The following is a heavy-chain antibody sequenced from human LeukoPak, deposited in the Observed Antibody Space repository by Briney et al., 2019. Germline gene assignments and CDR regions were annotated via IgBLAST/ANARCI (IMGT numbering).Heavy chain of an antibody. CDR3: ARGGFGYNPLDY. J-gene: IGHJ4*02. CDR1: GYTFTSYD. Sequence: ASVKVSCKASGYTFTSYDINWVRQATGQGLEWMGWMNPNSGNTGYVQKFQGRVTMTRNTSISTAYMELSSLRSEDTAVYYCARGGFGYNPLDYWGQGTLVTVSS. D-gene: IGHD5-24*01. V-gene: IGHV1-8*01. CDR2: MNPNSGNT.